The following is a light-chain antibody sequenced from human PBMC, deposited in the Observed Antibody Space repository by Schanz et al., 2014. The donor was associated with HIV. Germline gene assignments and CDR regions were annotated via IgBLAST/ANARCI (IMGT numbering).Light chain of an antibody. CDR2: DGS. CDR3: QQYVNWPPIT. Sequence: EIVMTQSPATLSVSPGERVTLSCRASQSVGNNLAWYQQKTGQAPRRLIHDGSTRATGVPARFTGSGSGTQFTLTISSLQSEDFAVYYCQQYVNWPPITFGQGTKVEIK. J-gene: IGKJ1*01. CDR1: QSVGNN. V-gene: IGKV3-15*01.